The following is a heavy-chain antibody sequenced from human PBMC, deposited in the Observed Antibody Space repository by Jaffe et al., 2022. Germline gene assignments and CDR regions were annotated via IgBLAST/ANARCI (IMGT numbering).Heavy chain of an antibody. CDR3: GRVGGYSGYADGEKGAVELGRIDY. D-gene: IGHD5-12*01. CDR2: IKLDGSQE. Sequence: EVRLVESGGALVQPGGSLRLSCESSGFPFSRFWMTWVRQAPRKGLEWVASIKLDGSQEYYVDSVKGRFTIARDNAKKSVDLEMKSLRVEDTATYYCGRVGGYSGYADGEKGAVELGRIDYWGQGTLVTVSS. V-gene: IGHV3-7*05. CDR1: GFPFSRFW. J-gene: IGHJ4*02.